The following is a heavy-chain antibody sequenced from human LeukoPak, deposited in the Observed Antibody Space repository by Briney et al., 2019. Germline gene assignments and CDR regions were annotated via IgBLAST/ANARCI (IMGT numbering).Heavy chain of an antibody. D-gene: IGHD3-3*01. J-gene: IGHJ4*02. CDR3: ARVEDGTFDY. CDR2: IYYSGST. V-gene: IGHV4-31*03. CDR1: GGSISSGGYY. Sequence: SETLSLTCTVSGGSISSGGYYWSWIRQHPGKGLEWIGYIYYSGSTYYNPSLKSRVTISVDTSKYQFSLKLSSVTAADTAVYYCARVEDGTFDYWGQGTLVTVSS.